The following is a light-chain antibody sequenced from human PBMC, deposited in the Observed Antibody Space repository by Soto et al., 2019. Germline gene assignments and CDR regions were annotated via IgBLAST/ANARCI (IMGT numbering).Light chain of an antibody. CDR1: QSVGSNY. J-gene: IGKJ1*01. CDR3: QQYGTSPRT. CDR2: GAS. V-gene: IGKV3-20*01. Sequence: EIVLTQSPGTLSLSPGERATLSCRASQSVGSNYLAWYQQKPGQAPRLLIYGASSRATGIPDRVSGSGSGTDFTLTISRLEPEDFAVYYCQQYGTSPRTFGQGTKVDIK.